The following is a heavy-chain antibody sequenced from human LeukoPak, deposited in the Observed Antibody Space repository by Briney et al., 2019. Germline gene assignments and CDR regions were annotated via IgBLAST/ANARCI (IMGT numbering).Heavy chain of an antibody. CDR3: AKEMFSGYVYRNDAFDI. J-gene: IGHJ3*02. D-gene: IGHD5-12*01. CDR2: INSDGSST. CDR1: GFTFSSYW. V-gene: IGHV3-74*01. Sequence: GGSLRLSCAASGFTFSSYWMHWVRQAPGKGLVWVSRINSDGSSTSYADSVKGRFTISRDNAKNTLYLQMNSLRAEDTAVYYCAKEMFSGYVYRNDAFDIWGQGTMVTVSS.